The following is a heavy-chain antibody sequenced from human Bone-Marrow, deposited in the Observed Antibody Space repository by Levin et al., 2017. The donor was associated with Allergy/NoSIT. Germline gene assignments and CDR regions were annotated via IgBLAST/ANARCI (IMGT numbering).Heavy chain of an antibody. J-gene: IGHJ4*02. CDR2: IIPIFGTA. CDR1: GGTFSASG. Sequence: KISCKASGGTFSASGFSWVRQAPGQGLEWIGGIIPIFGTADYAPNFQDRVTITADESTTTSYMDLSSLRSDDTAVYYCASGYGGNSVAYHFYYWGQGTLVTVSS. CDR3: ASGYGGNSVAYHFYY. D-gene: IGHD4-23*01. V-gene: IGHV1-69*01.